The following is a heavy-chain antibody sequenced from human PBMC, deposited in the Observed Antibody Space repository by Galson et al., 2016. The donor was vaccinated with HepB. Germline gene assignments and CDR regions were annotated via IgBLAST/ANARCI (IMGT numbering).Heavy chain of an antibody. J-gene: IGHJ4*02. Sequence: SLRLSCAASGFTFNYYWMHWVRQAPGKGLVWVARINSDGSDTNYADSVKSQFTISRDNAKNRLYLQMNSLRAEDTAVYYCLRDNYHTSGRHFDYWGQGTLVTVSS. V-gene: IGHV3-74*01. D-gene: IGHD3-22*01. CDR3: LRDNYHTSGRHFDY. CDR1: GFTFNYYW. CDR2: INSDGSDT.